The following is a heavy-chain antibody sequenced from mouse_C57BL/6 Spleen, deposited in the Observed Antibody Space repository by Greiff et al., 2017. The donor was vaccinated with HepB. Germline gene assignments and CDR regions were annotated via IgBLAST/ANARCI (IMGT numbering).Heavy chain of an antibody. CDR3: TYDYAFAY. D-gene: IGHD2-4*01. V-gene: IGHV6-3*01. J-gene: IGHJ3*01. CDR2: IRLKSDNYAT. CDR1: GFTFSNYW. Sequence: EVKLMESGGGLVQPGGSMKLSCVASGFTFSNYWMNWVRQSPGKGLEWVAQIRLKSDNYATHYAESVKGRFTISRDDSKSSVYLQMNNLRAEDTGIYYCTYDYAFAYWGQGTLVTVSA.